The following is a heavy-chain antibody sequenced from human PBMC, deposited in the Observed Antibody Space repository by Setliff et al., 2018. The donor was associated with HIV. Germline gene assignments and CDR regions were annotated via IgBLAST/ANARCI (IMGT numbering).Heavy chain of an antibody. J-gene: IGHJ6*04. Sequence: PSETLSLTCTVSGGSISSSSYYWGWIRQPPGKGLEWIGNIYYSGSTYYNPSLKSRVTISVDTSKNQFSLKLSSVTAADTAVYYCARDQRYCTNALCPEALDVWGKGTTVTVSS. D-gene: IGHD2-8*01. V-gene: IGHV4-39*02. CDR2: IYYSGST. CDR3: ARDQRYCTNALCPEALDV. CDR1: GGSISSSSYY.